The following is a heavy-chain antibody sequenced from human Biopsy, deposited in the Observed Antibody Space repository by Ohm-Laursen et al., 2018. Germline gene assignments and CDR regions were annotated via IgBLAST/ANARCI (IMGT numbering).Heavy chain of an antibody. D-gene: IGHD3-16*02. CDR3: ARGEVTFGELIVSLDS. V-gene: IGHV1-18*01. Sequence: GASVKVSCKTSGYNFISYSINWARQAPGQGLEWMGWIRPLNGDTKYGQKFQDRVTMTTDTSTSTVYMELTSLRSDDPAVYYCARGEVTFGELIVSLDSWGQGTLVTVSS. J-gene: IGHJ4*02. CDR2: IRPLNGDT. CDR1: GYNFISYS.